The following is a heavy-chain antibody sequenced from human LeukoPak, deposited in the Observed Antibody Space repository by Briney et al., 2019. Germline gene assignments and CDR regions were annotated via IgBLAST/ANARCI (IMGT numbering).Heavy chain of an antibody. D-gene: IGHD6-6*01. CDR3: ARDRNSGSSLDI. J-gene: IGHJ3*02. V-gene: IGHV1-2*02. Sequence: ASVKVSCKVSGYTFTGYYIHWVRQAPGQGLEWMGWIYPYSGDTNYAQNFQGRVTMTRDTSISTAYMELSSLKSDDTAVYYCARDRNSGSSLDIWGQGTMLTVSS. CDR2: IYPYSGDT. CDR1: GYTFTGYY.